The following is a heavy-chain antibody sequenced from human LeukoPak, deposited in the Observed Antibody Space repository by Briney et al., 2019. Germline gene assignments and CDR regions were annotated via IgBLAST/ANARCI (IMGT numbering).Heavy chain of an antibody. CDR2: ISYDGSNK. V-gene: IGHV3-30-3*01. CDR3: ATDVDIVATLDY. CDR1: GFTFSSYA. Sequence: GGSLRLSCAASGFTFSSYAMHWVRQAPGKGLEWVAVISYDGSNKYYADSVKGRFTISRDNSKNTLYLQMNSLRAEDTAVYYCATDVDIVATLDYRGQGTLVTVSS. J-gene: IGHJ4*02. D-gene: IGHD5-12*01.